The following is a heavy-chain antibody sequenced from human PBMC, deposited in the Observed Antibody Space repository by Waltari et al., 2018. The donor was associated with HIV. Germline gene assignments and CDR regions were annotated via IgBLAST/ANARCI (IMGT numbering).Heavy chain of an antibody. CDR3: ARDRGDSFFPY. V-gene: IGHV3-53*01. J-gene: IGHJ4*02. D-gene: IGHD5-18*01. CDR2: IYSGGST. Sequence: EVQLVQDVGGLIQPGGSLRLSCAASGFTVSRNYMSWVRQAPGQGLEGVSVIYSGGSTFYADSVQGRFTISRDNAKNTLFLQLNSLRAEDTAVYYCARDRGDSFFPYWGQGTLVTVSS. CDR1: GFTVSRNY.